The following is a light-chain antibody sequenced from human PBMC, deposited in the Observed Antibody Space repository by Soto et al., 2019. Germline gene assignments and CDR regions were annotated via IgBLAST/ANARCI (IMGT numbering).Light chain of an antibody. Sequence: QSALTQPASVSGSPGQSITISCTGTSSDVGTYNFVSWYQQHPGKAPNLIIYEVSDRPSGISNRFSGSKSGNTASLTISGLQAQDEANYYCISYTITTALVFGTGTKVTVL. J-gene: IGLJ1*01. V-gene: IGLV2-14*01. CDR2: EVS. CDR3: ISYTITTALV. CDR1: SSDVGTYNF.